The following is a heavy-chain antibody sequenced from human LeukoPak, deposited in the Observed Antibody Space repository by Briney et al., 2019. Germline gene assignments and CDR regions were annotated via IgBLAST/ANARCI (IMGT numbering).Heavy chain of an antibody. Sequence: PGGSLRLSCAASGFTLSTYVMSWVRQAPGKGLEWVSAIGSGADNTYYADSVKGRFTISRDMSKNTLYLQMNSLRAEDTAVYFCAKDKQISSGHEIFELWGQGTLVAVSS. CDR3: AKDKQISSGHEIFEL. V-gene: IGHV3-23*01. CDR1: GFTLSTYV. J-gene: IGHJ4*02. D-gene: IGHD6-6*01. CDR2: IGSGADNT.